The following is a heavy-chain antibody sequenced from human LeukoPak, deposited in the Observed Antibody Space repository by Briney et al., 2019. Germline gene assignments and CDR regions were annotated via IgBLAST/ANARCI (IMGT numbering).Heavy chain of an antibody. CDR3: ARVSSWFDY. V-gene: IGHV4-30-2*01. CDR2: INHSGST. D-gene: IGHD6-13*01. CDR1: GGSISSGGYY. Sequence: SQTLSLTCTVSGGSISSGGYYWSWIRQPPGKGLEWIGEINHSGSTNYNPSLKSRVTISVDTSKNQFSLKLSSVTAADTAVYYCARVSSWFDYWGQGTLVTVSS. J-gene: IGHJ4*02.